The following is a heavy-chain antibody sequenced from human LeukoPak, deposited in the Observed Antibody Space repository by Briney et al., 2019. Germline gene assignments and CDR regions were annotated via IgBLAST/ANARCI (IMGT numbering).Heavy chain of an antibody. CDR3: AKGGKWDVTPFDY. Sequence: GGSLRLSCAASGFTFTSYSMNWVHQAPGKGLEWVSTISGGGSTYYADSVKGRFTISRDNSKNTLCLQVNSLRAEDTAVYYCAKGGKWDVTPFDYWGQGTLVTVSS. CDR2: ISGGGST. V-gene: IGHV3-23*01. J-gene: IGHJ4*02. D-gene: IGHD1-26*01. CDR1: GFTFTSYS.